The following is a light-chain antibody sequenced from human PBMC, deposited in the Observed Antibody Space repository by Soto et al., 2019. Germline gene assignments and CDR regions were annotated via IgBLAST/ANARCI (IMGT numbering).Light chain of an antibody. CDR2: GTY. CDR3: KQYNNWPWT. J-gene: IGKJ1*01. CDR1: QSVAGN. V-gene: IGKV3D-15*01. Sequence: EIVLTQSPGTLALSPGERATLSCRASQSVAGNLAWYQQKPGQPPRLLIYGTYSRATGIPDRFSGSGSGTEFTLTIRSLQSEDFAVYYCKQYNNWPWTVGQGTKVDIK.